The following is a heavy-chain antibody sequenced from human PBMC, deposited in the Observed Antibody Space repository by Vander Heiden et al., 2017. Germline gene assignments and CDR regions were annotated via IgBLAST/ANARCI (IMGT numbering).Heavy chain of an antibody. CDR1: GGPFSSYA. J-gene: IGHJ5*02. Sequence: QVQLVQSGAEVKKPGSSVKVSCKASGGPFSSYAISWVRQAPGQGLEWMGGIIPIFGTANYAQKFQGRVTITADESTSTAYMELSSMRSEDTAVYYCARDTWVGPAAINWFDPWGQGTLVTVSS. D-gene: IGHD2-2*01. CDR3: ARDTWVGPAAINWFDP. V-gene: IGHV1-69*01. CDR2: IIPIFGTA.